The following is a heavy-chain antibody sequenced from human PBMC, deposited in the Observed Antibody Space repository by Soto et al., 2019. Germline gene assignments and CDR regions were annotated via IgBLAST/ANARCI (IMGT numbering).Heavy chain of an antibody. Sequence: EVQLVESGGGLVQPGGSLRLSCAASGFTFSSYSMNWVRQAPGKGLEWVSYISSSSSTIYYADSVKGRFTISRDNAKNSLYLQMNSLRAKDTAVYYCARGMGELSLYVEYWGQVTMVTVSS. CDR2: ISSSSSTI. V-gene: IGHV3-48*01. CDR3: ARGMGELSLYVEY. D-gene: IGHD3-16*02. CDR1: GFTFSSYS. J-gene: IGHJ4*02.